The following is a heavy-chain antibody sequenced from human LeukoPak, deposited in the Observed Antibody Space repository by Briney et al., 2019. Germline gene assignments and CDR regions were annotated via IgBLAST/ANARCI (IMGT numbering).Heavy chain of an antibody. CDR1: GGSISSYY. CDR2: IYYSGST. D-gene: IGHD2-15*01. Sequence: SETLSLTCTVSGGSISSYYWSWIRQPPGKGLEWIGYIYYSGSTNYNPSLKSRATISVDTSKNQFSLKLSSVTAADTAVYYCARDRCSGGSCYSDYWGQGTLVTVSS. V-gene: IGHV4-59*01. J-gene: IGHJ4*02. CDR3: ARDRCSGGSCYSDY.